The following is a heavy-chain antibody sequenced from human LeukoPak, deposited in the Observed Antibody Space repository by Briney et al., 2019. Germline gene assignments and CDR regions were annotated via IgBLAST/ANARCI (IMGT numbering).Heavy chain of an antibody. Sequence: WGSLRLSCAASGFTFSSYNMNWVRQAPGKGLEWVSSISSSRSYIYYADSVKGRFTISRDNAKNSLYLQMNRLRAEDTAVYYCLGRSSWYDAFDIWGQGTMVTVSS. CDR1: GFTFSSYN. CDR3: LGRSSWYDAFDI. J-gene: IGHJ3*02. CDR2: ISSSRSYI. D-gene: IGHD6-13*01. V-gene: IGHV3-21*01.